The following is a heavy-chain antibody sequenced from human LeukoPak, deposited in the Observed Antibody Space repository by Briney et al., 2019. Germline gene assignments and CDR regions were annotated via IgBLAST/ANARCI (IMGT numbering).Heavy chain of an antibody. CDR2: INAGNGNT. J-gene: IGHJ5*02. Sequence: KVSCKASGXTFXXYAXHWVRQAPGQRLEWMGWINAGNGNTKYSQKFQGRVTITRDTSASTAYMELSSLRSEDTAVYYCARAPQLERRSPYNWFDPWGQGTLVTVSS. D-gene: IGHD1-1*01. CDR1: GXTFXXYA. V-gene: IGHV1-3*01. CDR3: ARAPQLERRSPYNWFDP.